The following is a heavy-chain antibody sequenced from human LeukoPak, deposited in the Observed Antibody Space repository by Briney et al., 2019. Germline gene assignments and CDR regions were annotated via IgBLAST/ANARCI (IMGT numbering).Heavy chain of an antibody. Sequence: SETLSLTCAVPGDSFSSHYWTWIRQSPAPGLEWIGNISHIGRTNYNPSLKSRVTISIDTSKNQFSLKLRSVTAADTAVYYCARDLVTVTKGFDIWGQGTMVSVSS. CDR3: ARDLVTVTKGFDI. CDR1: GDSFSSHY. CDR2: ISHIGRT. D-gene: IGHD4-17*01. J-gene: IGHJ3*02. V-gene: IGHV4-59*11.